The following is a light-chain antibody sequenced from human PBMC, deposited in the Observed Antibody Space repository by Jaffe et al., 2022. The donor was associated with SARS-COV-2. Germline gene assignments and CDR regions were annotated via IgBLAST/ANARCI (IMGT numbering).Light chain of an antibody. CDR2: AAS. CDR3: QQSYNTPWT. J-gene: IGKJ1*01. V-gene: IGKV1-39*01. CDR1: QTISSY. Sequence: DIQMTQSPSSLSASVGDRVTITCRASQTISSYLNWYQQEPGKAPRLLIHAASNLQSGVPSRFSGSGSGTDFTLTISSLQPEDFATYYCQQSYNTPWTFGQGTKVEIK.